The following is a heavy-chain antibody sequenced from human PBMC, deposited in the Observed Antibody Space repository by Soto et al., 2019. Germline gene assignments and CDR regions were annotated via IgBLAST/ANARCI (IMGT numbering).Heavy chain of an antibody. V-gene: IGHV1-3*01. Sequence: ASVKVSCKASGYTFSGYVMHWVRQAPGQRLEWMGWINAGNANTQYSQKFQGRVTITRDTSASAVYLELSSLRSEDTAVYYCANGRYHDFWSGYYQLDYSGQGTLVTVSS. J-gene: IGHJ4*02. D-gene: IGHD3-3*01. CDR1: GYTFSGYV. CDR3: ANGRYHDFWSGYYQLDY. CDR2: INAGNANT.